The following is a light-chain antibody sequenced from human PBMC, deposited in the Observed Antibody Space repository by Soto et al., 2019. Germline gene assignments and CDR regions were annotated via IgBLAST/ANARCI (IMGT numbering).Light chain of an antibody. CDR3: KQYSSYSRYT. CDR1: QSISSW. V-gene: IGKV1-5*03. Sequence: DIQMTQSPSTLSASVGDRVTITCRASQSISSWLAWYQQKPGKAPILLIYKASSLESGVPSRFSGSGSGTAFTLTISSLQPDDFATNYCKQYSSYSRYTFGQGTKLEIK. J-gene: IGKJ2*01. CDR2: KAS.